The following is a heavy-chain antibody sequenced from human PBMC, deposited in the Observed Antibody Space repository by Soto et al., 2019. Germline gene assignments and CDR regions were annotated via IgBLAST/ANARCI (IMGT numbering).Heavy chain of an antibody. V-gene: IGHV4-38-2*01. J-gene: IGHJ4*02. CDR2: IYHSGST. Sequence: SETLSLTCAVSGYSISSGYYWGWIRQTPGKGLEWIASIYHSGSTYYNPSLKSRVTISVDTSKNQFSLKLSSVTAADTAVYYCARHSIADFDYWGQGTLVTVSS. CDR3: ARHSIADFDY. D-gene: IGHD6-6*01. CDR1: GYSISSGYY.